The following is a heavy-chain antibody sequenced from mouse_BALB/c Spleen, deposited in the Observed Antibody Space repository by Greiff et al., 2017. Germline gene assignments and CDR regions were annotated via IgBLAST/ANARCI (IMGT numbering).Heavy chain of an antibody. D-gene: IGHD1-1*01. Sequence: EVKLVESGPGLVKPSQSLSLTCSVTGYSITSGYYWNWIRQFPGNKLEWMGYISYDGSNNYNPSLKNRISITRDTSKNQFFLKLNSVTTEDTATYYCATLYYGSRLDYWGQGTTLTVSS. CDR1: GYSITSGYY. J-gene: IGHJ2*01. CDR2: ISYDGSN. CDR3: ATLYYGSRLDY. V-gene: IGHV3-6*02.